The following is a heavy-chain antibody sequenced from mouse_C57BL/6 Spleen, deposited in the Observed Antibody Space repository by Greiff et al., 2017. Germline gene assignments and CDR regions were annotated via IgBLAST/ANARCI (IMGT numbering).Heavy chain of an antibody. CDR1: GYTFTSYW. D-gene: IGHD2-4*01. CDR3: VKGGDYDYDDYYAMDY. V-gene: IGHV1-53*01. J-gene: IGHJ4*01. CDR2: INPSNGGT. Sequence: VQLQQPGTELVKPGASVKLSCKASGYTFTSYWMHWVKQRPGQGLEGIGNINPSNGGTNYNEKFKSKATLTVDKSSSTAYMQLSSLTSEDSAVYYCVKGGDYDYDDYYAMDYWGQGTSVTVSS.